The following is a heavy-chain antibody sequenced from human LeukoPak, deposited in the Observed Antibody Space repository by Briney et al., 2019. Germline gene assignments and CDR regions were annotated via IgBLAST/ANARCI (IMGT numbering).Heavy chain of an antibody. J-gene: IGHJ4*02. CDR2: INHSGST. CDR1: GGSFSGYY. CDR3: AITALIAAAGKLFDY. V-gene: IGHV4-34*01. Sequence: SETLSLTCAVYGGSFSGYYWSWIRQPPGKGLEWIGEINHSGSTNYNPSLKSRVTISVDTSKNQFFLKLSSVTAADTAVYYCAITALIAAAGKLFDYWGQGTLVTVSS. D-gene: IGHD6-13*01.